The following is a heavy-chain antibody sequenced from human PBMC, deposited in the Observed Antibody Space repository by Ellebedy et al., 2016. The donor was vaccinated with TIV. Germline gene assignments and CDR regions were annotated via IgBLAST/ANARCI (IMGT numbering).Heavy chain of an antibody. CDR1: GFTFTSYA. CDR3: ARRAGRGDKHYGMDV. V-gene: IGHV3-21*01. CDR2: ISPGSSHL. D-gene: IGHD6-13*01. Sequence: PGGSLRLSCAASGFTFTSYAMSWVRQAPGKGLEWLSSISPGSSHLYYSDSVKGRFTISRDNTRNSLYLQMNSLRAEDTAVYYCARRAGRGDKHYGMDVWGQGTTVIVSS. J-gene: IGHJ6*02.